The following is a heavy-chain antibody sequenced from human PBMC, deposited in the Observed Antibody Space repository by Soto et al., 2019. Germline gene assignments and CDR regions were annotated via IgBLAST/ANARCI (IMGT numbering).Heavy chain of an antibody. Sequence: SETLSLTCTVSGGSISSSSYYWGWIRQPPGKGLEWIGSIYYSGSTYYNPSPKSRVTISVDTSKNQFSLKLSSVTAADTAVYYCAGQPVLRFLEWLLYRFDYWGQGTLVTVSS. D-gene: IGHD3-3*01. CDR2: IYYSGST. V-gene: IGHV4-39*01. CDR1: GGSISSSSYY. CDR3: AGQPVLRFLEWLLYRFDY. J-gene: IGHJ4*02.